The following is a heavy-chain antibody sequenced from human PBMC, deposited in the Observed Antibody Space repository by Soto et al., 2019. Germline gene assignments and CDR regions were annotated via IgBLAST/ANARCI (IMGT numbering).Heavy chain of an antibody. D-gene: IGHD4-17*01. Sequence: ASVKVSCKVSGYTLTELSIHWVRQAPGKGLEWMGGFDPEDGETIYAQKFQGRVTMTEDTSTDTAYMELSSLRSEDTAVYYCATRGGFPYGGNPYFDYWGQGTLVTVSS. J-gene: IGHJ4*02. CDR1: GYTLTELS. CDR2: FDPEDGET. V-gene: IGHV1-24*01. CDR3: ATRGGFPYGGNPYFDY.